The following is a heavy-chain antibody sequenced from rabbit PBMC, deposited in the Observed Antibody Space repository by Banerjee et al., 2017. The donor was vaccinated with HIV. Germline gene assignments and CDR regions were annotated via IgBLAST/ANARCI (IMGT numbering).Heavy chain of an antibody. Sequence: QSLEGSGGALARPGAPLTATGTASGFPSRSAHDMGWARQAPGKGLEWIACIYVGSSGTTYSASWAKGRFTISKTSSTTVTLQMTSLTAADTATYFCAREDYDSNYYDLWGPGTLVTVS. D-gene: IGHD8-1*01. V-gene: IGHV1S40*01. CDR2: IYVGSSGTT. CDR3: AREDYDSNYYDL. CDR1: GFPSRSAHD. J-gene: IGHJ4*01.